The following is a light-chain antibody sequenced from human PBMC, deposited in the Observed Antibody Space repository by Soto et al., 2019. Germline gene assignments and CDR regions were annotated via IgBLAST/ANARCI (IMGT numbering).Light chain of an antibody. CDR3: QQYGSSLVT. CDR2: GAS. V-gene: IGKV3-20*01. CDR1: QSVSSSY. Sequence: EIVLTQSPGTLSLSPGERATLSCSASQSVSSSYLAWYQQKPGQAPRLLIYGASSRATGIPDRFSGSGSGTDFTLTISRLEPEDFAVYYCQQYGSSLVTFGQGTKVDIK. J-gene: IGKJ1*01.